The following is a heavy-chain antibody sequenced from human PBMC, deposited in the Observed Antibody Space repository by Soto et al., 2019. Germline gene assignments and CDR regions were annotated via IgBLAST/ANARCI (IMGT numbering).Heavy chain of an antibody. V-gene: IGHV4-30-2*01. CDR3: ARDYYDSSGPYMDV. Sequence: SETLSLTCAVSGGSISSGGYSWSWIRQPPGKGLEWIGYIYHSGSTYYNPSLKTRVTISVDRSKNQFSLKLSSVTAADTAVYYCARDYYDSSGPYMDVWGQGTTVTVSS. CDR2: IYHSGST. D-gene: IGHD3-22*01. J-gene: IGHJ6*02. CDR1: GGSISSGGYS.